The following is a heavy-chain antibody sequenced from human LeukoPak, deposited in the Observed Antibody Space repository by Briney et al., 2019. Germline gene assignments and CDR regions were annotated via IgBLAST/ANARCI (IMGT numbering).Heavy chain of an antibody. J-gene: IGHJ4*02. V-gene: IGHV4-59*01. D-gene: IGHD2-2*01. Sequence: SETLSLICTVSGGSLSSYYWSWIRHPPAKGLEWIVYIYYSGSTNYNPSLKSRVTISVDTSKNQFSLKLSSVTAADTAVYYCARVGYCSSTSCRLYYFDYWGQGTLVTVSS. CDR3: ARVGYCSSTSCRLYYFDY. CDR1: GGSLSSYY. CDR2: IYYSGST.